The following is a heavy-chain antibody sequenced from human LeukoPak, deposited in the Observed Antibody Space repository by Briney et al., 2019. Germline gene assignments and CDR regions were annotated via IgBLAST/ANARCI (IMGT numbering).Heavy chain of an antibody. Sequence: PGGPLRLSCAASGFTFSSYAMSWVRQAPGKGLEWVSAISGSGGSTYYADSVKGRFTISRDNSKNMLYLQMNSLRAEDTAVYYCASGDYGNWFDPWGQGTLVTVSS. J-gene: IGHJ5*02. CDR1: GFTFSSYA. CDR3: ASGDYGNWFDP. CDR2: ISGSGGST. V-gene: IGHV3-23*01. D-gene: IGHD4/OR15-4a*01.